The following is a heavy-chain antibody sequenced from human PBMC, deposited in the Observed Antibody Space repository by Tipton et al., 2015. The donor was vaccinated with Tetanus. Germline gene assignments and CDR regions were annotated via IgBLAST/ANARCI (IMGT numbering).Heavy chain of an antibody. V-gene: IGHV4-59*01. CDR1: GGSINNYY. Sequence: LRLSCTVSGGSINNYYWNWLRQSPGKTLEWIGNIYDSGSTDYNPSLQSRARISLDTAKNQFSLKLRSVTAADTAVYYCARSHVFRFTLFGEEIPRSGRFDPWGQGTLVTVSS. D-gene: IGHD3-3*01. CDR3: ARSHVFRFTLFGEEIPRSGRFDP. CDR2: IYDSGST. J-gene: IGHJ5*02.